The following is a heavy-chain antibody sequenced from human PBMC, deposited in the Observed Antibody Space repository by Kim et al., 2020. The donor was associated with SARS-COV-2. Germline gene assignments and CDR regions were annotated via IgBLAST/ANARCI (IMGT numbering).Heavy chain of an antibody. J-gene: IGHJ4*02. V-gene: IGHV3-48*03. D-gene: IGHD4-17*01. CDR3: TRDNPTVADFDS. Sequence: YAESVEGQFPILRDNAKKSLFLQMNSLRTEDTAIYYCTRDNPTVADFDSWGQGTLVTISS.